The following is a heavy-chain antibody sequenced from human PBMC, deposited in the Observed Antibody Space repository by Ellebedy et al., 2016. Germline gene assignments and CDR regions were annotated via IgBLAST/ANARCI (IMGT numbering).Heavy chain of an antibody. CDR3: ARDHLIYSQGENYFDY. CDR2: ISSSGSTI. D-gene: IGHD4-11*01. Sequence: GESLKISCAASGFTFSDYYMSWIRQAPGKGLEWVSYISSSGSTIYYADSVKGRFTISRDNAKNSLYLQMNSLRAEDTAVYYCARDHLIYSQGENYFDYWGQGTLVTVSS. J-gene: IGHJ4*02. CDR1: GFTFSDYY. V-gene: IGHV3-11*01.